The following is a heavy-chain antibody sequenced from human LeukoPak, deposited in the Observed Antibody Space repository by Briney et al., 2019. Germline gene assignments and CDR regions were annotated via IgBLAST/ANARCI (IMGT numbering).Heavy chain of an antibody. D-gene: IGHD2-2*01. CDR1: GFTFSSYA. J-gene: IGHJ6*02. V-gene: IGHV3-30-3*01. Sequence: GGSVRLSCAASGFTFSSYAMHWVRQAPGKGLEWVAVISYDGSNKYYADSVKGRFTISRDNSKNTLYLQMNSLRANDTAVYYCARDEDIVVVPAATDPPYYYYGMDVWGQGTTVTVSS. CDR3: ARDEDIVVVPAATDPPYYYYGMDV. CDR2: ISYDGSNK.